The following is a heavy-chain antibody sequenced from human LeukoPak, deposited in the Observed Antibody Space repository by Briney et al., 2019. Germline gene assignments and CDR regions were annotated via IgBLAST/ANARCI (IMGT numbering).Heavy chain of an antibody. V-gene: IGHV3-23*01. CDR2: IYGDIT. D-gene: IGHD4-11*01. CDR3: AKALVTSPIYNWYFDL. Sequence: GGSLRLSCAGSGFTSSNYAMVWVRQAPGKGLDWVSGIYGDITFDADSVKGRFTISRDDSKNTLFLQMSSLRADDTAFYCAKALVTSPIYNWYFDLWGRGTLVTVSS. J-gene: IGHJ2*01. CDR1: GFTSSNYA.